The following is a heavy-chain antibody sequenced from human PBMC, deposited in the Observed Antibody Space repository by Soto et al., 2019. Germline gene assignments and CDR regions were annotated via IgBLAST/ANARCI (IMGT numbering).Heavy chain of an antibody. CDR1: GGSISSSRCH. D-gene: IGHD6-13*01. J-gene: IGHJ4*02. CDR3: ASWGGIASPAYDGSLAPYDY. CDR2: IKYSGTT. V-gene: IGHV4-39*01. Sequence: ETLSLTCTVSGGSISSSRCHWGWIRQPPGKGLEWIASIKYSGTTFYNPSLKSRVTLSVDTSKNQFALKLSSVTAAETAVYYCASWGGIASPAYDGSLAPYDYWGQGTLVTVSS.